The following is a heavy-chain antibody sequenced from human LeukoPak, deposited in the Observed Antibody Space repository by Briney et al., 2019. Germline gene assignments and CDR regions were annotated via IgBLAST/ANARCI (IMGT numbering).Heavy chain of an antibody. CDR2: IYYSGST. J-gene: IGHJ4*02. D-gene: IGHD6-19*01. CDR3: ARSRIAVAGNFDY. CDR1: GGSISSYY. V-gene: IGHV4-59*01. Sequence: SETLSLTCTVSGGSISSYYWSWIRQPPGKGLEWIGYIYYSGSTNYNPSLKSRVTISVDTSKNHFSLKLSSVTAADTAVYYCARSRIAVAGNFDYWGQGTLVTVSS.